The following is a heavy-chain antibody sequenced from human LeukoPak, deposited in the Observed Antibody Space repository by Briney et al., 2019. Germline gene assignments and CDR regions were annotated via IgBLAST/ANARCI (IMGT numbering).Heavy chain of an antibody. D-gene: IGHD6-19*01. CDR1: GFTFSSYG. Sequence: PGKSLRLSCAASGFTFSSYGMHWVRQAPGKGLEWVAVIWYDGSNKYCADSVKGRFTISRDNSKNTQYLQMNSLRAEDTAVYYCARLGSGWYFDYWGQGTLVTVSS. J-gene: IGHJ4*02. CDR3: ARLGSGWYFDY. CDR2: IWYDGSNK. V-gene: IGHV3-33*01.